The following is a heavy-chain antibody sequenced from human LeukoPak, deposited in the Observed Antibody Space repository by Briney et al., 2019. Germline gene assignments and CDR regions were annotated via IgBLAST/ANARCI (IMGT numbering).Heavy chain of an antibody. Sequence: ASVKVSCKASGGTFSSYAISWVRQAPGQGLEWMGGIIPIFGSANYAQKFQGRVTITADESTSTAYMELSSLRSEDTAVYYCAREGGGSFNFDYWGQGTLVTVSS. CDR1: GGTFSSYA. D-gene: IGHD1-26*01. CDR2: IIPIFGSA. J-gene: IGHJ4*02. CDR3: AREGGGSFNFDY. V-gene: IGHV1-69*13.